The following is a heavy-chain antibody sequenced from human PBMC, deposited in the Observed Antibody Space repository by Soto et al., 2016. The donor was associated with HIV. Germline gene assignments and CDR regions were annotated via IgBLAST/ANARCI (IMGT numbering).Heavy chain of an antibody. V-gene: IGHV3-66*01. CDR3: AREKWLRLMPAYYYYGMDV. Sequence: EVQLVESGGGLVQPGGSLRLSCAASGFTVSSNYMSWVRQAPGKGLEWVSVIYSGGSTYYADSVKGRFTISRDNSKNTLYLQMNTLRAEDTAVYYCAREKWLRLMPAYYYYGMDVWGQGTTVTVSS. CDR2: IYSGGST. D-gene: IGHD5-12*01. CDR1: GFTVSSNY. J-gene: IGHJ6*02.